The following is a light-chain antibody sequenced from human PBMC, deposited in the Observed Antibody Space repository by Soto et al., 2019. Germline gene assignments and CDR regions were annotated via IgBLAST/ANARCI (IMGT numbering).Light chain of an antibody. Sequence: QSALTQPASVSGSPGQSITISCTGTSSDVGSYNLVSWYQHHPGKAPKLMIYGVTQRPSGVSNRFSGSKSGNTAPLTISGLQAQDEADYYCCSYAAPSTFVFGTGPKVTVL. CDR1: SSDVGSYNL. CDR2: GVT. CDR3: CSYAAPSTFV. J-gene: IGLJ1*01. V-gene: IGLV2-23*02.